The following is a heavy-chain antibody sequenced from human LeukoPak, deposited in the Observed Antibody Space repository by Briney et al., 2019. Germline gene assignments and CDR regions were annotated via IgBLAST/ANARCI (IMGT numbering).Heavy chain of an antibody. CDR3: ARDLTRDDAFDI. V-gene: IGHV4-39*07. J-gene: IGHJ3*02. CDR1: GGSISSSSYY. Sequence: PSETLSLTCTVSGGSISSSSYYWGWIRQPPGKGLEWIGSIYYSGNTYYNPSLKSRVTISVDTSKNQFSLKLSSVAAADTAVYYCARDLTRDDAFDIWGQGTMVTVSS. D-gene: IGHD1-14*01. CDR2: IYYSGNT.